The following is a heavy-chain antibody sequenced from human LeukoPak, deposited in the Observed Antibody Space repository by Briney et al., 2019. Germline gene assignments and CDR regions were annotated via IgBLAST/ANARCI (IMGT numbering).Heavy chain of an antibody. J-gene: IGHJ4*02. CDR2: IRSSGSII. CDR1: GFTFSGYE. V-gene: IGHV3-48*03. CDR3: ARDDVGYSSGWYWVY. Sequence: PVWSLRLSCAASGFTFSGYEINWVRKAPGKGVEWGSYIRSSGSIIYYADSVKGRFTTSRDNAKISMDLQMNSLRAEDTAAYYCARDDVGYSSGWYWVYWGQGTLVTVSS. D-gene: IGHD6-19*01.